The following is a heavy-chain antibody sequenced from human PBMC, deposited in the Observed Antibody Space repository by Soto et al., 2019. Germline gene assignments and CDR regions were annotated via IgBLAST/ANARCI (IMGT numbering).Heavy chain of an antibody. CDR3: ARGYSSSWYFFEFDY. D-gene: IGHD6-13*01. J-gene: IGHJ4*02. CDR1: GGSFSGYY. V-gene: IGHV4-34*01. Sequence: SETLSLTCTVYGGSFSGYYWSWIRQPPGKGLEWIGEINHSGSTNYNPSLKSRVTISVDTSKNQFSLKLSSVTAADTAVYYCARGYSSSWYFFEFDYWGQGTLVTVSS. CDR2: INHSGST.